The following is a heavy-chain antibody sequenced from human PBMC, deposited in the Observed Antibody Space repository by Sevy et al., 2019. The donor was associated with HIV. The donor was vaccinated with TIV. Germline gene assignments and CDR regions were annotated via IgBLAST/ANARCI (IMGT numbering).Heavy chain of an antibody. CDR3: ANVWHCSGGSCYPADDP. D-gene: IGHD2-15*01. CDR1: GFTFSSYA. J-gene: IGHJ5*02. Sequence: GGSLRLSCAASGFTFSSYAMRWVRQAPGKGLEWVSAISGSGGSTYYADSVKGRYTISRDNSKNTLYLQMNSLRADDTAVYYCANVWHCSGGSCYPADDPWGQGTLVTVSS. V-gene: IGHV3-23*01. CDR2: ISGSGGST.